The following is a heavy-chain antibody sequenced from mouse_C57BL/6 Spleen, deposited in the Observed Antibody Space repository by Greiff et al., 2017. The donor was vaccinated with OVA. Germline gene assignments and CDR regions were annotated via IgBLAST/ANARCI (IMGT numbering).Heavy chain of an antibody. Sequence: QVHVKQSGPELVKPGASVKISCKASGYAFSSSWMNWVKQRPGKGLEWIGRIYPGDGDTNYNGKFKGKATLTADKSSSTAYMQLSSLTSEDSAVYFCARSNDYDAAYWGQGTLVTVSA. CDR3: ARSNDYDAAY. J-gene: IGHJ3*01. V-gene: IGHV1-82*01. CDR1: GYAFSSSW. CDR2: IYPGDGDT. D-gene: IGHD2-4*01.